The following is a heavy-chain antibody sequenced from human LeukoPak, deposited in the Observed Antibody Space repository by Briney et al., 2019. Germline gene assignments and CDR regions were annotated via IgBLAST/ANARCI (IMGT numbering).Heavy chain of an antibody. CDR3: ARDYRRVKRWVPVVPAADWFDP. D-gene: IGHD2-2*01. CDR1: GYTFTSYG. Sequence: GASVKVSCKASGYTFTSYGISWVRQAPGQGLEWMGWISAYNGNTNYAQKLQGRVTMTTDTSTSTAYMELRSLRSDDTAVYYCARDYRRVKRWVPVVPAADWFDPWGQGTLVTVSS. V-gene: IGHV1-18*01. J-gene: IGHJ5*02. CDR2: ISAYNGNT.